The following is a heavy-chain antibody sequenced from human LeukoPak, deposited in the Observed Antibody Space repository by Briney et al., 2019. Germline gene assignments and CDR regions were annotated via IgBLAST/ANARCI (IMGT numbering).Heavy chain of an antibody. J-gene: IGHJ6*02. CDR1: GFTFSSYG. D-gene: IGHD3-16*02. V-gene: IGHV3-30*02. Sequence: PGGSLRLPCAASGFTFSSYGMHWVRQAPGKGLEWVAFIRYDGSNKYYADSVKGRFTISRDNSKNTLYLQMNSLRAEDTAVYYCARDPGVLIAYYYYYYGMDVWGQGTTVTVSS. CDR2: IRYDGSNK. CDR3: ARDPGVLIAYYYYYYGMDV.